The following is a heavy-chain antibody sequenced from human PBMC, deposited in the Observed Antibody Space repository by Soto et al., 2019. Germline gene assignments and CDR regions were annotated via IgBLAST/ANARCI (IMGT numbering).Heavy chain of an antibody. Sequence: GESLKISCKTSGYSFLNYWIGWVRQMPGKGLEWMGIIYPGDSDARYSPSFQGQVTISADKSIGTVHLQWSSLKASDTAMYYCARHIVDTSMTASFNYWGQGTQVTVSS. CDR1: GYSFLNYW. J-gene: IGHJ4*02. CDR3: ARHIVDTSMTASFNY. D-gene: IGHD5-18*01. V-gene: IGHV5-51*01. CDR2: IYPGDSDA.